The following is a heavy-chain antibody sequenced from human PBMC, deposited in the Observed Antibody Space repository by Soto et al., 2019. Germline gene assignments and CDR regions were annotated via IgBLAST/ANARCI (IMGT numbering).Heavy chain of an antibody. Sequence: QVQLVQSGAEVKKPGSSVKVSCKASGGTFNTYTISWVRQAPGQGLEWMGRIIPILGIAKYAQKFQGRVTITADKSTSTAYMDLSSLRSEDTARYNSAREIAVAGRTSDAFEIWGQGTMVTVSS. CDR2: IIPILGIA. CDR3: AREIAVAGRTSDAFEI. V-gene: IGHV1-69*02. J-gene: IGHJ3*02. CDR1: GGTFNTYT. D-gene: IGHD6-19*01.